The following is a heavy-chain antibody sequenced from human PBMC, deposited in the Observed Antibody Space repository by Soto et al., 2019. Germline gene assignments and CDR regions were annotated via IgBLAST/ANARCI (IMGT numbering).Heavy chain of an antibody. J-gene: IGHJ6*02. V-gene: IGHV4-34*01. CDR1: GGSFSGYY. CDR3: ARSTRAIAVAGTFHYYYYYGMDV. Sequence: SETLSLTCAVYGGSFSGYYWSWIRQPPGKGLEWIGEINHSGSTNYNPSLKSRVTISVDTSKNQFSLKLSSVTAADTAVYYCARSTRAIAVAGTFHYYYYYGMDVWGQGTTVT. CDR2: INHSGST. D-gene: IGHD6-19*01.